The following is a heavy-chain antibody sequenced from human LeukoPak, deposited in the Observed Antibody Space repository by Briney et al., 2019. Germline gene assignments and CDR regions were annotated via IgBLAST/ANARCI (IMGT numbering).Heavy chain of an antibody. D-gene: IGHD4-17*01. CDR2: STGSGRGT. V-gene: IGHV3-23*01. CDR3: SKAPNGDYVSAFDM. CDR1: GLTLSNYA. Sequence: PGGSLRLSCTASGLTLSNYATTWVRQAPGKGLEWVSSSTGSGRGTYYADSVKGRFSVSRDNSQNAVFLHMNSLRADDTALYYCSKAPNGDYVSAFDMWGPGTMVTASS. J-gene: IGHJ3*02.